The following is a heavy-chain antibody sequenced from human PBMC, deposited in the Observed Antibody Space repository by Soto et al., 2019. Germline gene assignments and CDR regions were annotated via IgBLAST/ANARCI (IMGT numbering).Heavy chain of an antibody. CDR1: RSTFIASD. Sequence: PGLSLRLSCAPSRSTFIASDRHWVRQATGKRLEWVSASGAADDPYYLGSVKGRFTISRENAKNSLYLQMNSLRAEDTAVYYCARAYSGRLPRRADYYFAMDVWGQGTTVTVS. D-gene: IGHD2-15*01. CDR2: SGAADDP. CDR3: ARAYSGRLPRRADYYFAMDV. J-gene: IGHJ6*02. V-gene: IGHV3-13*05.